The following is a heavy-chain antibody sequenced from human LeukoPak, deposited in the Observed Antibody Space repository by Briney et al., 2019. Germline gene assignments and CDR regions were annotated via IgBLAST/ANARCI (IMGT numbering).Heavy chain of an antibody. CDR3: ARGGSSWFDY. Sequence: PSETLSLTCTVSGGSISSDYWSWIRQPPGKGLEWIGYIYYSGSTNYNPSLKSRVTISVDTSKNQFSLKLSSVTAADTAVYYCARGGSSWFDYWGQGTLVTVSS. D-gene: IGHD6-13*01. CDR2: IYYSGST. CDR1: GGSISSDY. J-gene: IGHJ4*02. V-gene: IGHV4-59*08.